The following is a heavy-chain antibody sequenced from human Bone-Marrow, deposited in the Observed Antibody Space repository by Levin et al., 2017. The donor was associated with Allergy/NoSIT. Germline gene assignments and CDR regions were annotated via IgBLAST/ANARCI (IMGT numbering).Heavy chain of an antibody. D-gene: IGHD3-10*01. CDR1: GFTFSGSA. CDR2: IRSKANSYAT. Sequence: ASVKVSCAASGFTFSGSAMHWVRQASGKGLEWVGRIRSKANSYATAYAASVKGRFTISRDDSKNTAYLQMNSLKTEDTAVYYCTRGFGELSTLDYWGQGTLVTVSS. CDR3: TRGFGELSTLDY. J-gene: IGHJ4*02. V-gene: IGHV3-73*01.